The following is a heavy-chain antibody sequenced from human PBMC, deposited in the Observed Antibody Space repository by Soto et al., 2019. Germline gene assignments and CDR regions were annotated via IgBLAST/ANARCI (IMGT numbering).Heavy chain of an antibody. J-gene: IGHJ4*02. CDR3: ARSPRTTGTNIYYFDS. D-gene: IGHD1-1*01. V-gene: IGHV1-46*01. CDR2: IDPSAGST. CDR1: GDTLTSFY. Sequence: ASVKVSCKASGDTLTSFYMHWMRQAPGQGLEWMGVIDPSAGSTTYAQKFKGRVRMTRDTFTSTVFMELSSLRSEDTAVYYCARSPRTTGTNIYYFDSWGQRTLVTVSS.